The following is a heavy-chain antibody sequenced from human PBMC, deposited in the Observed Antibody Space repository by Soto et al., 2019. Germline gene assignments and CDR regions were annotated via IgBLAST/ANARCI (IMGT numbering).Heavy chain of an antibody. CDR2: IKEDGSAT. Sequence: EVQLVESGGGLVQPGGSLRVSCAASGFTFTSYWMSWVRQAPGKGLEWVANIKEDGSATYYLDSVKGRFTISRDNAKNSLYLQMRSLRAEDTAVYYCAREDFYRFDYWGQGNLVTVS. V-gene: IGHV3-7*01. J-gene: IGHJ4*02. CDR3: AREDFYRFDY. CDR1: GFTFTSYW.